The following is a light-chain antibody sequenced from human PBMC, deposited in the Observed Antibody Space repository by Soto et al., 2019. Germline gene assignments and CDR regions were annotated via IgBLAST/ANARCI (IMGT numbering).Light chain of an antibody. Sequence: DIQMTQYPSTLSASVGDRVTITCRASQSISSWLAWYQQKPGKAPKLLIYKASSLESGVPSRFSGSGSGTEFTLTISSLQPDDFATYYCQQYHSYSKTFGQGTKVDIK. CDR1: QSISSW. J-gene: IGKJ1*01. CDR2: KAS. V-gene: IGKV1-5*03. CDR3: QQYHSYSKT.